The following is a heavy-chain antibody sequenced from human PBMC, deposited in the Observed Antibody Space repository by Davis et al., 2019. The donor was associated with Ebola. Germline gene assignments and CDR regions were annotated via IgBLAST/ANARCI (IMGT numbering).Heavy chain of an antibody. CDR2: IKQDGSEK. D-gene: IGHD3-22*01. CDR1: GFTFSSYW. V-gene: IGHV3-7*03. CDR3: AREYSLYYYDSSGYGRAWYFDL. J-gene: IGHJ2*01. Sequence: GESLKISCAASGFTFSSYWMSWVRQAPGKGLEWVANIKQDGSEKYYVDSVKGRFTISRDNAKNSLYLQMNSLRAEDTAVYYCAREYSLYYYDSSGYGRAWYFDLWGRGTLVTVSS.